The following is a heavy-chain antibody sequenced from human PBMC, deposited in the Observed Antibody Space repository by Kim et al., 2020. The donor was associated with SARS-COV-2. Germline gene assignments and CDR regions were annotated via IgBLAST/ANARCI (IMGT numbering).Heavy chain of an antibody. V-gene: IGHV5-51*01. Sequence: GESLKISCKGSGYSFTSYWIGWVRQMPGKGLEWMGIIYPGDSDTRYSPSFQGQVTISADKSISTAYLQWSSLKASDTAMYYCARRGRFGELLLAHDYWGQGTLVTVSS. CDR1: GYSFTSYW. CDR2: IYPGDSDT. D-gene: IGHD3-10*01. J-gene: IGHJ4*02. CDR3: ARRGRFGELLLAHDY.